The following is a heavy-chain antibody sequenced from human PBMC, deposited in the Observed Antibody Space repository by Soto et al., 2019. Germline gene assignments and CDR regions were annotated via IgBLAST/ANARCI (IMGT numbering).Heavy chain of an antibody. V-gene: IGHV1-3*01. CDR3: VRRHVSATGIDWFDP. Sequence: GASVKVSFKASGYPFTIYGIHWVRQAHGQRLEWMGWINASNGDTKYSPKFQGRVTITRDTSASTAYMELSSLRSEDTAGYYCVRRHVSATGIDWFDPWGQGTLFTVSS. D-gene: IGHD6-13*01. CDR2: INASNGDT. J-gene: IGHJ5*02. CDR1: GYPFTIYG.